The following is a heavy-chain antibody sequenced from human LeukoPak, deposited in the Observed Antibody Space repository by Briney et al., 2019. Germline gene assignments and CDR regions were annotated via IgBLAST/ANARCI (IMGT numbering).Heavy chain of an antibody. Sequence: GASVKVSCKASGYTFTGYYMHWARQAPGQGLEWMGRSNPNSGGTIYAQKCQGRVTMTRDTSISTAYMELSRLRSDDTAVYYCARVSGYVWGSYRYWAFDIWGQGTMVTVSS. CDR3: ARVSGYVWGSYRYWAFDI. V-gene: IGHV1-2*06. CDR2: SNPNSGGT. D-gene: IGHD3-16*02. J-gene: IGHJ3*02. CDR1: GYTFTGYY.